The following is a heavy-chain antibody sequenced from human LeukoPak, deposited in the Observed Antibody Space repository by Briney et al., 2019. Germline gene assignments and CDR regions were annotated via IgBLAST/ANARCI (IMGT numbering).Heavy chain of an antibody. J-gene: IGHJ4*02. Sequence: GGSLRLSCAASGFTFSSYSMNWVRQAPGKGLEWVSSISSSSSYIYYADSVKGRFTISRDNAKNSLYLQMNSLRAEDTAVYYCARDRFVAGGYDAKTFDDWGRGPLVTASS. CDR3: ARDRFVAGGYDAKTFDD. V-gene: IGHV3-21*01. D-gene: IGHD2-15*01. CDR2: ISSSSSYI. CDR1: GFTFSSYS.